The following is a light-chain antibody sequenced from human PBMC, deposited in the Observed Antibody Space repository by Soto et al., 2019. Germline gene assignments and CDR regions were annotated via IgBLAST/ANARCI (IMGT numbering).Light chain of an antibody. CDR3: QQYGSSPPLT. Sequence: EIVLTQSPGTLSLSPGERATLSCRASQSVSSSYLAWYQQKPGQAPRLLIYGASSRATGIPDRFSGSGSGTDFTLTISRLEPEDFAVYYCQQYGSSPPLTFGGGTKVVIK. CDR1: QSVSSSY. J-gene: IGKJ4*01. V-gene: IGKV3-20*01. CDR2: GAS.